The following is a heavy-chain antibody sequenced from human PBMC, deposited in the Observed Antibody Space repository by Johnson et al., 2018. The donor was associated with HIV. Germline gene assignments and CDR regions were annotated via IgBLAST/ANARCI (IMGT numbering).Heavy chain of an antibody. CDR3: ARDEGIEWELLPNAFDI. CDR1: GFTFSSYA. Sequence: VQLVESGGGLVQPGGSLRLSCAASGFTFSSYAMRWVRQAPGKGLEWVSAICGSGSTIYYADSVKGRFTISRDNAKNSLYLQMNSLRAEDTALYYCARDEGIEWELLPNAFDIWGQGTMVTVSS. V-gene: IGHV3-23*04. CDR2: ICGSGSTI. D-gene: IGHD1-26*01. J-gene: IGHJ3*02.